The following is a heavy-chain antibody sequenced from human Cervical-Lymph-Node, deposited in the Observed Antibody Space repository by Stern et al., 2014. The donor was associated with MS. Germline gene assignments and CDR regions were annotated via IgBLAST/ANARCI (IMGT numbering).Heavy chain of an antibody. J-gene: IGHJ1*01. CDR2: MNPDSGDT. CDR3: TKAWRH. V-gene: IGHV1-8*01. CDR1: GYIFTSDD. Sequence: VQLEESGAEVRKPGASVRLSCKASGYIFTSDDINWVRQASGQGLEWMGWMNPDSGDTGFEQKFRGRVTMTRDISTSTAYMELSSLTSEDTAVYYCTKAWRHWGQGTQVTVSS.